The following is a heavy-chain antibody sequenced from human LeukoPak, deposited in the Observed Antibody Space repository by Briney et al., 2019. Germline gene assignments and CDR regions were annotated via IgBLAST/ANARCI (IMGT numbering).Heavy chain of an antibody. D-gene: IGHD2-8*01. CDR3: AGVGYYPYYFDY. CDR1: GYTFTSYG. J-gene: IGHJ4*02. Sequence: ASVKVSCKASGYTFTSYGISWVRQAPGQGLEWMGWISAYNGNTNYAQKLQGRVTMTTDTSTSTAYMELRSLRSDDTAVYYCAGVGYYPYYFDYWGQGALVTVSS. CDR2: ISAYNGNT. V-gene: IGHV1-18*01.